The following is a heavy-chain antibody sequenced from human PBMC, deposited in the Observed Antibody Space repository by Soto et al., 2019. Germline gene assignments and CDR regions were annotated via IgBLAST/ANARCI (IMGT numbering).Heavy chain of an antibody. Sequence: SQTLSLTCAVSGDSVSSNSAAWNWIRQSPSRGLEWLGRTYYRSKWYNDYAVSVKSRITINPDTSKNQFSLQLTSVTPEDTAVYYCASALAPRLSYYYHGMDVWGQGTTVTVSS. D-gene: IGHD6-6*01. V-gene: IGHV6-1*01. CDR2: TYYRSKWYN. J-gene: IGHJ6*02. CDR1: GDSVSSNSAA. CDR3: ASALAPRLSYYYHGMDV.